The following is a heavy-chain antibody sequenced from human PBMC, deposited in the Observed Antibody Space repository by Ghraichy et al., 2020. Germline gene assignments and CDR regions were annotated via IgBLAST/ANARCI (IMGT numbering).Heavy chain of an antibody. J-gene: IGHJ4*02. D-gene: IGHD2-8*02. Sequence: GGSLRLSCAASGFTFSTYWMSWVRQAPGKGLEWVANIKHDGSEIYYVDSVKGRFTISRDNAKSSLYLQMDSLRAEDTAVYYCARYCTGNTCYGLPNPFEYWGQGTLVTVSS. CDR2: IKHDGSEI. CDR3: ARYCTGNTCYGLPNPFEY. CDR1: GFTFSTYW. V-gene: IGHV3-7*03.